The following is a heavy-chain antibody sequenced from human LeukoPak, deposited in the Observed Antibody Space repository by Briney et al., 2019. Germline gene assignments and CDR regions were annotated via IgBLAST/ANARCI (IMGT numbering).Heavy chain of an antibody. CDR2: IYYSGST. D-gene: IGHD3-22*01. CDR3: ASHFYDSSGYYYVGDAFDI. V-gene: IGHV4-39*01. CDR1: GGSISSSSYY. Sequence: PSETLSLTCTVSGGSISSSSYYWGWIRQPPGKGLEWIGSIYYSGSTYYNPSLKSRVTISVDTSKNQFSLKLSSVTAADTAVYYCASHFYDSSGYYYVGDAFDIWGQGTMVTVSS. J-gene: IGHJ3*02.